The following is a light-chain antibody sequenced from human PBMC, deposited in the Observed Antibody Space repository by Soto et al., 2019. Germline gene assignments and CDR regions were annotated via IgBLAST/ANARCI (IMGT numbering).Light chain of an antibody. V-gene: IGLV2-14*01. Sequence: QSALTQPASVSESPGQSISISCTGTSSDIGGYNYVSWYQQYPGKVPKLIIYGVSSRPSGISNRFSGSKSGNTASLTISGLQPEDEAVYYCSSYTLRSTVVFGGGTKLTVL. J-gene: IGLJ3*02. CDR3: SSYTLRSTVV. CDR2: GVS. CDR1: SSDIGGYNY.